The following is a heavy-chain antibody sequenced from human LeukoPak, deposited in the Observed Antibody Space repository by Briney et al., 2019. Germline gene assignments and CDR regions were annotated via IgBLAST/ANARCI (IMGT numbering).Heavy chain of an antibody. CDR1: GFTFRDYT. V-gene: IGHV3-49*03. Sequence: GGSLRLSCTASGFTFRDYTLSWFRQAPGKGLEWVGFIRSKAYGGTTEYAASVKGRFTISRDDSKSIAYLQMNSLKTEDTAVYYCTTDIAVAGTHRQSAYYYYMDVWGKGTTVTISS. J-gene: IGHJ6*03. CDR3: TTDIAVAGTHRQSAYYYYMDV. CDR2: IRSKAYGGTT. D-gene: IGHD6-19*01.